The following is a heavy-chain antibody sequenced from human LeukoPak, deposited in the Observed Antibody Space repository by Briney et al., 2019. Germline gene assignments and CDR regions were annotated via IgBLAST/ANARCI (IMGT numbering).Heavy chain of an antibody. CDR2: ISGSGGST. J-gene: IGHJ5*02. CDR3: ASPLGITGTTGVSWFDP. Sequence: GGSLRLSCAASGFTFSSYAMSWVRQAPGEGLEWVSAISGSGGSTYYADSVKGRFTISRDNSKNTLYLQMNSLRAEDTAVYYCASPLGITGTTGVSWFDPWGQGTLVTVSS. V-gene: IGHV3-23*01. CDR1: GFTFSSYA. D-gene: IGHD1-20*01.